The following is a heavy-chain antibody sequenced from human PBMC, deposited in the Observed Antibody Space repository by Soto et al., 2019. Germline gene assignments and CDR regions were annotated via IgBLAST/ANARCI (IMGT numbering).Heavy chain of an antibody. J-gene: IGHJ4*02. CDR3: ARHLPYCGGDCYSLDY. Sequence: SETLSLTCTFSGGSISSYYWSWIRQPPGKGLEWIGYIYYSASTNYSPSLKSRVTISVDTSKNQFSLNLSSVTAADTAVYYCARHLPYCGGDCYSLDYWGQGTLVTVS. V-gene: IGHV4-59*08. CDR1: GGSISSYY. D-gene: IGHD2-21*02. CDR2: IYYSAST.